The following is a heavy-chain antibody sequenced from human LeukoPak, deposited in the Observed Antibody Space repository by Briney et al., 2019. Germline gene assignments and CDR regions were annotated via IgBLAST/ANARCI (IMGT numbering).Heavy chain of an antibody. Sequence: PSETLSLTCTVSGGSISSYYWSWIRQPPGKGLEWIGYIYYSGSTNYNPSLKSRVTISVDTSKNQFSLKLSSVTAADTAVYYCARDSKGGIVVPHAFDIWGQGTMVTVSS. CDR3: ARDSKGGIVVPHAFDI. CDR1: GGSISSYY. CDR2: IYYSGST. J-gene: IGHJ3*02. D-gene: IGHD3-22*01. V-gene: IGHV4-59*01.